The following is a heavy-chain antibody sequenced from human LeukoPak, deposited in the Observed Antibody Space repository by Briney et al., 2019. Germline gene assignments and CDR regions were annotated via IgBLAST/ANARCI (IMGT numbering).Heavy chain of an antibody. D-gene: IGHD3-9*01. J-gene: IGHJ4*02. CDR2: XXXSGST. CDR1: GGSXSXYY. Sequence: SETLSLTCAVYGGSXSXYYWSWIRQPPGKGLXXXXXXXXSGSTNYXPXLXXXXXISXXTSKNQFSLKLSSVTAADTAVYYCAMTGELYYDILTGYRTFDYWGQGTLVTVSS. CDR3: AMTGELYYDILTGYRTFDY. V-gene: IGHV4-34*01.